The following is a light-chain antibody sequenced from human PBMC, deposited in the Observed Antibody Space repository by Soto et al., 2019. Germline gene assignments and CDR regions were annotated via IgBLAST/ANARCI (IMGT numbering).Light chain of an antibody. CDR2: DAS. CDR3: QQYNNWPMYT. V-gene: IGKV3-11*01. Sequence: EIVLTQSPATLSLSPGERATLSCRASQTVSTFLAWYQQKPGQVPRLLIYDASNRATGIPARFSGSGSGTDFTLTISSLEPEDFAVYYCQQYNNWPMYTFGQGTKLEIK. CDR1: QTVSTF. J-gene: IGKJ2*01.